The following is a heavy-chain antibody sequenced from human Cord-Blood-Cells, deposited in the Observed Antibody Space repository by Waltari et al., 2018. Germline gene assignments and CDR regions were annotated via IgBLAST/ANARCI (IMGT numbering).Heavy chain of an antibody. V-gene: IGHV4-38-2*02. CDR3: ALKDCSSTSCLIRTYYFDS. D-gene: IGHD2-2*01. CDR2: IYHSGRT. J-gene: IGHJ4*02. Sequence: QVQLQESGTGLVKPSETLSLTCTVSGYSISSGYSWGWLRQPPGKGLEWIGSIYHSGRTYYNPSLKSRVTISVDTSKNQFSLKLSSVTAADTAVYYCALKDCSSTSCLIRTYYFDSWGQGTLVTVSS. CDR1: GYSISSGYS.